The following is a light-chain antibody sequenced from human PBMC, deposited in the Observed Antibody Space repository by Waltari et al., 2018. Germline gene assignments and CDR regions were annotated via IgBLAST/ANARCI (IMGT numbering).Light chain of an antibody. CDR3: QNHERLPAT. J-gene: IGKJ1*01. Sequence: VLTKSQGTLPLLPGERATLSSRASQSISKYLVWYQQRPGHAPRLLIYAASTRATGIPDRFSGSGFGTDFTLTISRLEPEDFAMYYCQNHERLPATFGQGTKVEIK. V-gene: IGKV3-20*01. CDR1: QSISKY. CDR2: AAS.